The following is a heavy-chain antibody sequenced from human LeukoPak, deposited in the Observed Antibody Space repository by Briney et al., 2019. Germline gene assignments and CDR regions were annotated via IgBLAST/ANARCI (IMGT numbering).Heavy chain of an antibody. J-gene: IGHJ6*02. V-gene: IGHV3-74*01. CDR1: GFTFSTYW. Sequence: GGSLRLSCAASGFTFSTYWMHWVRQAPGKGLVWVSRINSDGSSTSYADSVKGRFTISRDNAKNTLSLQMNSLRAEDTAVYYCARVGYRCSSTSCYGMDVWGQGTTVTVSS. CDR2: INSDGSST. D-gene: IGHD2-2*01. CDR3: ARVGYRCSSTSCYGMDV.